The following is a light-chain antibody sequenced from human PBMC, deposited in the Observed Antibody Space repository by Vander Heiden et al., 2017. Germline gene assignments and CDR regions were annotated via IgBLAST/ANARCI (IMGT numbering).Light chain of an antibody. V-gene: IGKV3-11*01. CDR2: DAS. J-gene: IGKJ4*01. CDR3: QQRRSWPLT. CDR1: QSVSSS. Sequence: DIVLTQSPGTLSLSPGERATLSCRASQSVSSSLVWYQQKPGQAPRLLIYDASNRATGIPAKFSGSGSGTDFTLTISSLEPEDFAVYYCQQRRSWPLTFGGGTKVDIK.